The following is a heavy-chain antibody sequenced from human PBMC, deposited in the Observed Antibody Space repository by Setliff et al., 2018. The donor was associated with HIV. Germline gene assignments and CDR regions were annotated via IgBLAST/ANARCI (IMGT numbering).Heavy chain of an antibody. Sequence: ETLSLTCAVYGGSFKNTWMYWVRQAPGKGLECVGRVKSESDGGATDYAAPVKGRFIISRDDASNTLYLQADILKTEDTAVYYCITDLIPTMVRGIIEVGNYWGQGTLVTVSS. D-gene: IGHD3-10*01. CDR3: ITDLIPTMVRGIIEVGNY. CDR1: GGSFKNTW. V-gene: IGHV3-15*07. J-gene: IGHJ4*02. CDR2: VKSESDGGAT.